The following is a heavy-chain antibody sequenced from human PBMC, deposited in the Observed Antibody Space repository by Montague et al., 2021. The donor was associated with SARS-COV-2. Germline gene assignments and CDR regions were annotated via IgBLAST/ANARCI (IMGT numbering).Heavy chain of an antibody. CDR1: GDSISSSSYY. CDR3: VRVTHPRSAWPYYMDV. Sequence: SETLSLTCTVSGDSISSSSYYWGWIRQPPGKGLEWIGSINNRGKPYNNPSLRIRVSISVDTSKNQFSLNVRSVTAADTGLFYCVRVTHPRSAWPYYMDVWGKGTTVTV. CDR2: INNRGKP. V-gene: IGHV4-39*01. J-gene: IGHJ6*03. D-gene: IGHD4-11*01.